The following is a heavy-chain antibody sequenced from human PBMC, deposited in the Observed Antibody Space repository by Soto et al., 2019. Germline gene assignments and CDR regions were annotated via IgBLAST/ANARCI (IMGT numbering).Heavy chain of an antibody. CDR2: ISAYNGNT. J-gene: IGHJ4*02. CDR1: GYTFASYA. V-gene: IGHV1-18*01. CDR3: ARDPPPPDY. Sequence: QVQLVQSGAEVKKPGASVKVSCKASGYTFASYANSWVRQASGQWLEWMGWISAYNGNTNDAQKLQGRVTMTTDTSTSTANMELRSLRSDDTAVYYCARDPPPPDYWSQGTLVTVSS.